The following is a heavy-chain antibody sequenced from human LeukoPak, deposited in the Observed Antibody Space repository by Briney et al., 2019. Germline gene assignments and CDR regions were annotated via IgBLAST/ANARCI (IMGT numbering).Heavy chain of an antibody. V-gene: IGHV1-2*02. D-gene: IGHD2-15*01. J-gene: IGHJ4*02. Sequence: ASVKVSCKASGYTFTGYYMHWVRQAPGQGLEWMGWINPNSGGTNYAQKLQGRVTMTTDTSTSTAYMELRSLRSDDTAVFYCARTLGYCSGGTCPAVYWGQGTLVTVSS. CDR1: GYTFTGYY. CDR3: ARTLGYCSGGTCPAVY. CDR2: INPNSGGT.